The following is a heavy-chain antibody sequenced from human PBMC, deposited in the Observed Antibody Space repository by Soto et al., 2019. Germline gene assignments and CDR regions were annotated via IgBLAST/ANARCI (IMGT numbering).Heavy chain of an antibody. CDR1: GGSISSGDYF. CDR3: ARDYGYGGYAAFDY. Sequence: QVQLQESGPGLVKPSQTLSLTCTVSGGSISSGDYFWTWFRQPPGKALEWIGYIYYTGRAYYNPSLKSRVSMSVDTSKNQFSLNLSSVTAADTAVYYCARDYGYGGYAAFDYWGQGIMVTVSS. D-gene: IGHD5-12*01. V-gene: IGHV4-30-4*01. CDR2: IYYTGRA. J-gene: IGHJ4*02.